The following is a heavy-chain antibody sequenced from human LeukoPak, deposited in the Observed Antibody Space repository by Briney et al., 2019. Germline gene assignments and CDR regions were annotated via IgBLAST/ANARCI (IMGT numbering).Heavy chain of an antibody. V-gene: IGHV4-38-2*02. Sequence: SETLSLTCTVSGYSISSGYYWGWIRQPPGKGLEWIGEINHSGSTNYNPSLKSRVTISVDTSKNQFSLKLSSVTAADTAVYYCARGGFITIFGVAPRGYFDYWGQGTLVTVSS. CDR2: INHSGST. CDR1: GYSISSGYY. D-gene: IGHD3-3*01. J-gene: IGHJ4*02. CDR3: ARGGFITIFGVAPRGYFDY.